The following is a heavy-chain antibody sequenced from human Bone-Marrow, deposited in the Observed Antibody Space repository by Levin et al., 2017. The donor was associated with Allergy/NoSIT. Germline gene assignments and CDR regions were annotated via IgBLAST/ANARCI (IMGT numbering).Heavy chain of an antibody. Sequence: SGGSLRLSCTAYGFRFGDYAMSWVRQAPGKGLEWVGFIRSEAYGGTTDYAASVKGRFTISRDDSKSIAYVQMNSLKTEDTAVYYCTRGCGGDCLVLDYWGQGTLVTVSS. D-gene: IGHD2-21*02. V-gene: IGHV3-49*04. J-gene: IGHJ4*02. CDR3: TRGCGGDCLVLDY. CDR2: IRSEAYGGTT. CDR1: GFRFGDYA.